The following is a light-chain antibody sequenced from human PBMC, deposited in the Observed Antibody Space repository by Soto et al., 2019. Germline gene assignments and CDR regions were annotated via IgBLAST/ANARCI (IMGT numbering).Light chain of an antibody. Sequence: DIVMTQSPDSLAVSLGERATINCKSSQSVLYSSNNRNHLSWYQQKPGQPPKLLIYWATTRESGVPDRFSGSGSGTDFTLTVSGLQAEDVAIYYCHQYFRSPITFGGGTKVDIK. CDR3: HQYFRSPIT. CDR2: WAT. V-gene: IGKV4-1*01. J-gene: IGKJ4*01. CDR1: QSVLYSSNNRNH.